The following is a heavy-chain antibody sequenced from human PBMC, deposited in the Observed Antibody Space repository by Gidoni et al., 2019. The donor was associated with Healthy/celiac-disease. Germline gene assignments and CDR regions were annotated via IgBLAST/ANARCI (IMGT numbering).Heavy chain of an antibody. CDR3: ARRYTVTKPFDS. CDR1: GYYFTTYW. V-gene: IGHV5-51*01. D-gene: IGHD4-17*01. J-gene: IGHJ4*02. CDR2: IYPGDSDT. Sequence: EVQLVQSGAEVKKPGESLKISCQGSGYYFTTYWIGWVRQMPGTGLECLGIIYPGDSDTRYSPSFQGQVTISADKSISTAYLQWSSLKASDTAMYYCARRYTVTKPFDSWGQGTLVTVSS.